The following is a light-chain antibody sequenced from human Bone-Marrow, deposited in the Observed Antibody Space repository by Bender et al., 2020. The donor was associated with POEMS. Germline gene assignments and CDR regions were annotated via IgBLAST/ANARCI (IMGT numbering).Light chain of an antibody. Sequence: IGGNAVNWWQQLPGTAPKLLIYGNDQRPSGVPDRFSGSKSGTSASLAISVLQSEDEADYFCSAWDGILNGWVFGGGTELTVL. CDR2: GND. CDR3: SAWDGILNGWV. J-gene: IGLJ3*02. V-gene: IGLV1-44*01. CDR1: IGGNA.